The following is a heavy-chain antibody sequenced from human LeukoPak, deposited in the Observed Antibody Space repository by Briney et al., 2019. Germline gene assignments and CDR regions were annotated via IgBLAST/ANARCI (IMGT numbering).Heavy chain of an antibody. CDR2: IYYHGIT. V-gene: IGHV4-31*03. D-gene: IGHD3-10*01. CDR3: ARDPRGYGMDV. Sequence: SETLSLTCTVSGGSISSGAYYWSWIRQDPGKGLEWIVYIYYHGITYYNPSLKSRVTISLDTSRNQFSLRLSSVTAADTAVYYCARDPRGYGMDVWGQGTTVTVSS. J-gene: IGHJ6*02. CDR1: GGSISSGAYY.